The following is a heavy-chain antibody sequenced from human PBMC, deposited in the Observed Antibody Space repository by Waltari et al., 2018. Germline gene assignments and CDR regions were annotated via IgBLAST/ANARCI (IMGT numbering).Heavy chain of an antibody. CDR2: IRRKAYGGKT. D-gene: IGHD6-19*01. V-gene: IGHV3-49*04. J-gene: IGHJ5*02. Sequence: EVQVVESGGGLVQPGRSLRLSCTASGFTFGDYAMGWVRQAPGKGLEWVGFIRRKAYGGKTEYAASVKGRLTISRDDSKSIAYLQMDSLKTEDTAVYYCTRHPLTLSSQCWFDPWGQGTLVTVSS. CDR1: GFTFGDYA. CDR3: TRHPLTLSSQCWFDP.